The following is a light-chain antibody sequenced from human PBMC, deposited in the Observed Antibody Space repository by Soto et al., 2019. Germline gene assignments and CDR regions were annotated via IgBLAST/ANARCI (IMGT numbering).Light chain of an antibody. V-gene: IGLV1-51*01. CDR2: DND. Sequence: QSVLTQPPSVSAAPGQRVTISCSGSASNIGTHFVSWYQQSPGAAPKLLIYDNDERPSEIPERFSGSKSDTSATLTITGLQTGDEADYYCGTWDSGLTAGVFGGGTKVTVL. J-gene: IGLJ2*01. CDR3: GTWDSGLTAGV. CDR1: ASNIGTHF.